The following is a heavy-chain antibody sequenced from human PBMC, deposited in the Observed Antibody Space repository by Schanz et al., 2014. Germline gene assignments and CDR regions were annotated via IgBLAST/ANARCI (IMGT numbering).Heavy chain of an antibody. CDR3: ARDVGHYGMDV. J-gene: IGHJ6*02. CDR1: GDSISGYY. V-gene: IGHV4-59*01. CDR2: IYYSGST. Sequence: QVQLQESGPGLVKPSETLSLTRTVSGDSISGYYWNWIRQPPGKGLEWIAYIYYSGSTSYKPSLKSRVTISVDTSKNQFSLKLSSVTAADTAVYYCARDVGHYGMDVWGQGTTVTVSS.